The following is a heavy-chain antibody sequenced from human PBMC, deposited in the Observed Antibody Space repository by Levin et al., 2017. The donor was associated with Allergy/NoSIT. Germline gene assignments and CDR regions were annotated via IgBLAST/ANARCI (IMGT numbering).Heavy chain of an antibody. CDR2: IWNDGSQK. D-gene: IGHD1-26*01. J-gene: IGHJ4*02. Sequence: GESLKISCAASGFRFRDFGMHWVRQAPGKGLEWVSVIWNDGSQKYYTQSVEGRFTTARDNSKNTLSLQMNSLRVEDTAVYYCARLIGPGSYADYWGQGILVSVSS. CDR3: ARLIGPGSYADY. V-gene: IGHV3-33*01. CDR1: GFRFRDFG.